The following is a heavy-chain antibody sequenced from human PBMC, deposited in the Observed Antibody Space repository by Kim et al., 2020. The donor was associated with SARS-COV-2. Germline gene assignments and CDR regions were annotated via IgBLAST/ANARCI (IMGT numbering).Heavy chain of an antibody. CDR2: ISGDGGST. CDR1: GFTFDDYA. CDR3: AKNGPPFLRYFDWFPNMPYYYYGMDV. D-gene: IGHD3-9*01. V-gene: IGHV3-43*02. J-gene: IGHJ6*02. Sequence: GGSLRLSCAASGFTFDDYAMHWVRQAPGKGLEWVSLISGDGGSTYYADSVKGRFTISRDNSKNSLYLQMNSLRTEDTALYYCAKNGPPFLRYFDWFPNMPYYYYGMDVWGQGTTVTVSS.